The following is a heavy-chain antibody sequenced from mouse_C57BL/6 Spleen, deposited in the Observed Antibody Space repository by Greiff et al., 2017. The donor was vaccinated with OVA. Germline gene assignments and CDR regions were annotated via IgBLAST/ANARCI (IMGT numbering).Heavy chain of an antibody. CDR2: LYPGDGDT. CDR1: GYAFSSSW. V-gene: IGHV1-82*01. D-gene: IGHD1-1*01. CDR3: AHYYGSYFDY. J-gene: IGHJ2*01. Sequence: QVQLKASGPELVKPGASVKISCKASGYAFSSSWLNWVKQRPGKGLEWIGRLYPGDGDTNYNGQFKGKATLTADKSSSTAYMQLSSLTSEDSAVYFCAHYYGSYFDYWGKGTTLTVSA.